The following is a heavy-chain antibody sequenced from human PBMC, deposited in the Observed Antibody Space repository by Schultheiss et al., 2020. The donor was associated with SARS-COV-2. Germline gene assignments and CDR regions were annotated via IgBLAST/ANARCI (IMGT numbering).Heavy chain of an antibody. D-gene: IGHD5-12*01. J-gene: IGHJ6*02. CDR3: ATERQYHYKGLDV. CDR1: GFPLSELS. Sequence: ASVKVSCKVSGFPLSELSMHWVRQAPGRGLEWVGGFDPEDGETIYAQIFQGRVAMTEVPSTDTAYMQLSGLTSDDTAVYYCATERQYHYKGLDVWGQGTTVTVSS. CDR2: FDPEDGET. V-gene: IGHV1-24*01.